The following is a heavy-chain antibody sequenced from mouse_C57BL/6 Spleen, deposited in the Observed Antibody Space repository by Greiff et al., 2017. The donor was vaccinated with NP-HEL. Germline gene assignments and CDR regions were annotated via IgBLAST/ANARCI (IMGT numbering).Heavy chain of an antibody. D-gene: IGHD1-1*01. J-gene: IGHJ2*01. CDR1: GYAFSSSW. CDR2: IYPGDGDT. V-gene: IGHV1-82*01. CDR3: AREAGLLLRLNY. Sequence: QVQLQQSGPELVKPGASVKISCKASGYAFSSSWMNWVKQRPGKGLEWIGRIYPGDGDTNYNGKFKGKATLTADKSSSTAYMQLSSLTSEDSAVYFCAREAGLLLRLNYWGQGTTLTVSS.